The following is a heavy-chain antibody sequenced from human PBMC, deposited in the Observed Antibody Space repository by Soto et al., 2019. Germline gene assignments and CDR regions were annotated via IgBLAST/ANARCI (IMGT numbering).Heavy chain of an antibody. V-gene: IGHV3-72*01. D-gene: IGHD3-10*01. CDR2: SRNRAQSYTT. CDR3: VLWVRGVINY. J-gene: IGHJ4*02. Sequence: EVQLVESGGGLVQPGGSLRLSCATSGFTFSDHYLEWVRQAPGKGLEWVGRSRNRAQSYTTEYAASVKGRFTISRDDSKNSLDLQVNSLTPDDTAVYYCVLWVRGVINYWGQGTLVTVSS. CDR1: GFTFSDHY.